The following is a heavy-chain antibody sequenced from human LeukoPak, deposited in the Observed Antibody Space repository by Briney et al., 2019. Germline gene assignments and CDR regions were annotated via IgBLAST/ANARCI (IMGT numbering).Heavy chain of an antibody. Sequence: PGRSLRLSCAASGFTFNSYAMNWVRQAPGKGLECVSGISGSGGSTYYADSVKGRFTISRDNSKNTLYLQMNSLRAEDTAVYYCAKDLEVSTIFIFDYWGQGTLVTVSS. J-gene: IGHJ4*02. CDR3: AKDLEVSTIFIFDY. CDR2: ISGSGGST. CDR1: GFTFNSYA. V-gene: IGHV3-23*01. D-gene: IGHD5/OR15-5a*01.